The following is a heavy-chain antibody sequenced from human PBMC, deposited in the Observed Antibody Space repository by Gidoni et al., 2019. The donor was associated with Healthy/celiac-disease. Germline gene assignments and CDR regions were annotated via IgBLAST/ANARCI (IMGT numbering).Heavy chain of an antibody. CDR3: ARDNGSWYPY. CDR2: ISYDGSNK. Sequence: QVQLVEFGGGVVQPGRSLRLSSAASGFTFSSYGMHWVRQAPGKGLKWVAVISYDGSNKYYADSVKGRFTISRDNSKNTLYLQMNSLRAEDTAVYYCARDNGSWYPYWGQGTLVTVSS. D-gene: IGHD6-13*01. V-gene: IGHV3-30*03. J-gene: IGHJ4*02. CDR1: GFTFSSYG.